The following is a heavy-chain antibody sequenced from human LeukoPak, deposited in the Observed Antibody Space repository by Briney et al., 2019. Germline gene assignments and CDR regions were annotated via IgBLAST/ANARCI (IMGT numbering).Heavy chain of an antibody. CDR1: GGSISSYY. V-gene: IGHV4-4*07. J-gene: IGHJ3*02. Sequence: SETLSLTCTVSGGSISSYYWSWIRQPAGKGLEWIGRIYTSGSTNYNPSLKSRVTMSVDTSKNQFSLKLSSVTAADTAVYYCARASHDYVWGSYPNDAFDIWAKGQWSPSLQ. D-gene: IGHD3-16*02. CDR2: IYTSGST. CDR3: ARASHDYVWGSYPNDAFDI.